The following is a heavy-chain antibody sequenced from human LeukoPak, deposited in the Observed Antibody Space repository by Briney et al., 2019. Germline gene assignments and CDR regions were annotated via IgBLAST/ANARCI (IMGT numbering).Heavy chain of an antibody. Sequence: GGSLRLSCAASGFTFSSHAMSWVRQAPGKRLEWVSVISGSGDSTYYADSVKGRFTISRDNSKNTLYLQMNSLRAEDTAVYYCAKGYYYDSSGYDLPVHTKFSSFDYWGREPWSPSPQ. CDR3: AKGYYYDSSGYDLPVHTKFSSFDY. V-gene: IGHV3-23*01. J-gene: IGHJ4*02. CDR1: GFTFSSHA. D-gene: IGHD3-22*01. CDR2: ISGSGDST.